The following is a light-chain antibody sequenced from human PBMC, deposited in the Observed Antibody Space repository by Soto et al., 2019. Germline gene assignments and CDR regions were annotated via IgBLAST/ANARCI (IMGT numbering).Light chain of an antibody. V-gene: IGKV1-8*01. J-gene: IGKJ1*01. CDR3: QQYYSYPRT. CDR1: QGISSY. CDR2: AAS. Sequence: AIRMTQSPSSLSASTGYRVTITCVASQGISSYLAWYQQKPGKAPKLLIYAASTLQSGVPSRFSGSGSGTDFPLTISCLQSEDFATYYCQQYYSYPRTFGQGTKVDIK.